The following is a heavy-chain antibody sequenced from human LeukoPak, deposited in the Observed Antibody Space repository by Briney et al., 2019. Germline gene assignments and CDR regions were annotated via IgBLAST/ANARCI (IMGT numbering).Heavy chain of an antibody. V-gene: IGHV1-2*04. CDR1: GYTFTGYY. CDR3: ASAPIAAADSMTDAFDI. J-gene: IGHJ3*02. CDR2: INPNSGGT. D-gene: IGHD6-13*01. Sequence: ASVKVSCKASGYTFTGYYMHWVRQAPGQGLEWMGWINPNSGGTNYAQKFQGWVTMTRDTSISTAYMELSRLRSDDTAVYYCASAPIAAADSMTDAFDIWGQGTMVTVSS.